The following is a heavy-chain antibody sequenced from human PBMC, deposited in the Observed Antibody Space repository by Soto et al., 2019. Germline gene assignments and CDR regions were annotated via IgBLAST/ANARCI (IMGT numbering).Heavy chain of an antibody. D-gene: IGHD3-22*01. J-gene: IGHJ3*02. V-gene: IGHV1-69*13. Sequence: GASVKVSCKASGGTFSSYAISWVRPAPGQGLEWMGGIIPIFGTANYAQKFQGRVTITADESTSTAYMELSSLRSEDTAVYYCACGEETRSYYDSRGYLGAFDIWGQGTMVTFSS. CDR3: ACGEETRSYYDSRGYLGAFDI. CDR2: IIPIFGTA. CDR1: GGTFSSYA.